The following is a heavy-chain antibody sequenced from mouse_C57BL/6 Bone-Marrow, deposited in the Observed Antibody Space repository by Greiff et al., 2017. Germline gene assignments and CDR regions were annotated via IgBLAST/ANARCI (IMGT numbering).Heavy chain of an antibody. CDR3: ERWDEYGWFAY. CDR1: GYTFTDYN. Sequence: VQLQQSGPELVKPGASVKIPCKASGYTFTDYNMDWVKQSHGKSLEWIGDINPNNGGTIYNQKFKGKATLTVDKSSSTAYMELRSLTSEDTAVYYCERWDEYGWFAYWGQGTLVTVSA. CDR2: INPNNGGT. V-gene: IGHV1-18*01. J-gene: IGHJ3*01. D-gene: IGHD5-1*01.